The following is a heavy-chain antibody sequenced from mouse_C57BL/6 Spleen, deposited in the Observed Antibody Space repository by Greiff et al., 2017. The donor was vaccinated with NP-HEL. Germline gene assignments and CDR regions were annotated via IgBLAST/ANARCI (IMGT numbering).Heavy chain of an antibody. CDR1: GFTFSSYA. V-gene: IGHV5-4*01. J-gene: IGHJ1*03. CDR2: ISDGGSYT. D-gene: IGHD2-4*01. Sequence: EVQLVESGGGLVKPGGSLKLSCAASGFTFSSYAMSWVRQTPEKRLEWVATISDGGSYTYYPDNVKGRFTISRDNAKNNLYLQMSHLKSEDTAMYYCARDDYDPYWYFDVWGTGTTVTVSS. CDR3: ARDDYDPYWYFDV.